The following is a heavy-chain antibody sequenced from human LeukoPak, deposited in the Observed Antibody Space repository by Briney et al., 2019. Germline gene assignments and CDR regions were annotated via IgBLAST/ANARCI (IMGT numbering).Heavy chain of an antibody. V-gene: IGHV3-7*01. CDR2: IKQDGSEK. CDR3: ARDKSVYYDTSGSRFDY. Sequence: GGSLRLSCADSGFTFSSYWMSWVRQAPGKGLEWVANIKQDGSEKYYVDSVKGRFTISRDNAKNSLYLQMNSLRAEDTAVYYCARDKSVYYDTSGSRFDYWGQGTLVTVSS. J-gene: IGHJ4*02. D-gene: IGHD3-22*01. CDR1: GFTFSSYW.